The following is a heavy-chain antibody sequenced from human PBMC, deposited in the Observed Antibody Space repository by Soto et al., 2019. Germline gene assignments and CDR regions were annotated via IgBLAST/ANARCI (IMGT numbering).Heavy chain of an antibody. J-gene: IGHJ4*02. V-gene: IGHV3-30*03. CDR3: ARKKGEYGAFDI. D-gene: IGHD3-9*01. CDR1: GFTFSSYG. Sequence: TGGSLRLSCAASGFTFSSYGMHWVRQAPGKGLEWVAVISYDGSNKYYADSVKGRFTISRDNSKNTLYPQMNSLRAEDTAVYYCARKKGEYGAFDIWGQGTLVTVSS. CDR2: ISYDGSNK.